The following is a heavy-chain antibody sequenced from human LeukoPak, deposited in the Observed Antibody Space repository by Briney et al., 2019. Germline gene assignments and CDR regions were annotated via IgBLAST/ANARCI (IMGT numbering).Heavy chain of an antibody. D-gene: IGHD5-18*01. CDR1: GGTFSSSA. J-gene: IGHJ6*02. CDR3: ARDQGLTAPPPYGLDV. Sequence: SVKVSCKTSGGTFSSSAITWVRQAPGQGLEWMGRIIPVLNITTYAQKFQGSVTITADTSTSTVYMELSSLRSEETAVYYCARDQGLTAPPPYGLDVWGQGTTVSVSS. CDR2: IIPVLNIT. V-gene: IGHV1-69*10.